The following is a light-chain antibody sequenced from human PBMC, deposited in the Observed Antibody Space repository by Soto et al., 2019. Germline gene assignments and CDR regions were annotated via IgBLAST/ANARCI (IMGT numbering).Light chain of an antibody. CDR3: QQYNNWPWT. Sequence: IVLTQSPVTLSFSPWEIATLSCRAILVFSISYLAWYQQKPGQAPRLLIYGAASRATGIPDRFSGSGFGTEFTLTISSLQSEDFAVYYCQQYNNWPWTFGQGTKVDIK. J-gene: IGKJ1*01. CDR2: GAA. V-gene: IGKV3D-15*01. CDR1: LVFSISY.